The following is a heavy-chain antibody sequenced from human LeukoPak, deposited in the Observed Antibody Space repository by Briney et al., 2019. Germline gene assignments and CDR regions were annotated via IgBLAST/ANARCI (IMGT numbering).Heavy chain of an antibody. CDR3: ARGGLDDFWGGYNDY. CDR2: IFRGGRT. J-gene: IGHJ4*02. CDR1: GFSFRSYT. V-gene: IGHV3-66*01. D-gene: IGHD3-3*01. Sequence: GGSLRLSCEGSGFSFRSYTMNWVRQAPGKGLEWVSSIFRGGRTYYADSVKGRFSISRDNSKNTFYLQMNSLRADDTSIYYCARGGLDDFWGGYNDYWGQGALVTVSS.